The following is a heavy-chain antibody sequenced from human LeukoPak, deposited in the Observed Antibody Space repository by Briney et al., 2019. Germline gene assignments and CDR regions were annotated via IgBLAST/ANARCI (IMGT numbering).Heavy chain of an antibody. Sequence: KPSETLSLTCTVSGGSISSYYWSWIRQPPGKGLEWIGYIYTSGSTKYNPSLKSRVTISVDTSKNQFSLRLSSVTAADTAVYYCARGQQWLVYDYWGQGTLVTASS. CDR2: IYTSGST. V-gene: IGHV4-4*09. CDR1: GGSISSYY. J-gene: IGHJ4*02. CDR3: ARGQQWLVYDY. D-gene: IGHD6-19*01.